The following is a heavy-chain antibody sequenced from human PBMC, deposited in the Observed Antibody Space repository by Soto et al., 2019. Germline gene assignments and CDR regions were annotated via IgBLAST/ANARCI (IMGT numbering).Heavy chain of an antibody. CDR1: GYTFTSYY. Sequence: ASVKVSCKASGYTFTSYYMHWVRQAPGQGLEWMGIINPSGGGTSYAQKFQGRVTMTRDTSTGTVYMELSSLRSEDTAVYYCARGTGGVATILYYYGMDVWGQGTTVTVSS. D-gene: IGHD5-12*01. V-gene: IGHV1-46*01. J-gene: IGHJ6*02. CDR2: INPSGGGT. CDR3: ARGTGGVATILYYYGMDV.